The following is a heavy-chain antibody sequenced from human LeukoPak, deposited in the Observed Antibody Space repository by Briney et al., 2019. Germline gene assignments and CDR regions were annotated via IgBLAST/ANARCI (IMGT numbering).Heavy chain of an antibody. V-gene: IGHV4-34*01. CDR3: AREGDGSGSYSYYFDY. CDR1: GGSFSGYY. CDR2: INHSGST. Sequence: PSETLSLTCAVCGGSFSGYYWSWIRQPPGKGLEWIGEINHSGSTNYNPSLKSRVTISVDTSKNQFSLKLSSVTAADTAVYYCAREGDGSGSYSYYFDYWGQGTLVTVSS. D-gene: IGHD3-10*01. J-gene: IGHJ4*02.